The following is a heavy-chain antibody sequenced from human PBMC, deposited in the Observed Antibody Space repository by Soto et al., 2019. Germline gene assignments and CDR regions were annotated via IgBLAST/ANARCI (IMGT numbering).Heavy chain of an antibody. CDR1: GVSLSTSGMG. J-gene: IGHJ4*02. CDR3: AHMIEGAFFEL. Sequence: SGHTLVNPTQTLTLTCTFSGVSLSTSGMGVGWIRHPPGKALEWLALVYWDDDKRYSPSLMSRLTIPKDTSKNHVVLTMAYMNPVDTATYYCAHMIEGAFFELWGQGTLVTVSS. V-gene: IGHV2-5*02. D-gene: IGHD3-3*01. CDR2: VYWDDDK.